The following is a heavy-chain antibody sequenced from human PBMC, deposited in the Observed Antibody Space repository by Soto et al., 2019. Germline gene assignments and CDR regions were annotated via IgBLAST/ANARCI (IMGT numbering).Heavy chain of an antibody. Sequence: PSETLSLTCAVYGGSFSGYYWRWIIQPPRKGLEWIGEINHSGSTNYNPSLKSRVTISVDTSKNQFSLKLSSVTAADTAVYYRARGRKELLWFGEFNYGMDVWGQGTTVT. CDR3: ARGRKELLWFGEFNYGMDV. D-gene: IGHD3-10*01. CDR2: INHSGST. V-gene: IGHV4-34*01. J-gene: IGHJ6*02. CDR1: GGSFSGYY.